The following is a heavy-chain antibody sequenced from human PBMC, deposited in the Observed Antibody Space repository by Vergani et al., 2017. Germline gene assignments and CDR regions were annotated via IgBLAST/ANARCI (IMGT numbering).Heavy chain of an antibody. J-gene: IGHJ4*02. V-gene: IGHV3-23*01. CDR1: GFTFSSYA. D-gene: IGHD2-2*01. Sequence: EVQLLDSGGGLVQPGGSLRLSCAASGFTFSSYAMSWVRQAPGKGLEWVSAISGSGGSSYYADSVKGRFTISRDNSKNTLYLQMNSLRAEDTAVYYCAKAAHPLGYQLPYFDYWGQGTLVTVSS. CDR3: AKAAHPLGYQLPYFDY. CDR2: ISGSGGSS.